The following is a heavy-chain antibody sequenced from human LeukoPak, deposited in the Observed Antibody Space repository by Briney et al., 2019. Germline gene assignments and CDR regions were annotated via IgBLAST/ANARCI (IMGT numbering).Heavy chain of an antibody. V-gene: IGHV4-59*12. Sequence: SETLSLTCTVSGGSISTYYWSWIRQPPGKGLEWIGYILYSGSTNYNPSLKSRVAISVDKSKNQFSLKLSSVTAADTAVYYCATTSYCSGGSCYQIFDYWGQGTLVTVSS. CDR3: ATTSYCSGGSCYQIFDY. CDR1: GGSISTYY. CDR2: ILYSGST. J-gene: IGHJ4*02. D-gene: IGHD2-15*01.